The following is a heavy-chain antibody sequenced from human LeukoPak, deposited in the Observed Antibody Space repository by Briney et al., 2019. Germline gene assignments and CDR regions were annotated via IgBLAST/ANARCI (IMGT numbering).Heavy chain of an antibody. D-gene: IGHD5-18*01. Sequence: PGGSLRLSCAASEFTFSDHYMDWVRQAPGKGLEWAGRSRDKANSYSTEYAASVEGRFTVSRDDSKNLFYLQMNSLRTEDTAVYYCVNRGYPAAFDIWGQGTVVTVSS. CDR2: SRDKANSYST. CDR3: VNRGYPAAFDI. CDR1: EFTFSDHY. J-gene: IGHJ3*02. V-gene: IGHV3-72*01.